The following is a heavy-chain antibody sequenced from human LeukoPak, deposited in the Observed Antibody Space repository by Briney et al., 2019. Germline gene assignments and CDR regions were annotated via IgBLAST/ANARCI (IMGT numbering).Heavy chain of an antibody. CDR3: AREDYGGKGWGIDY. J-gene: IGHJ4*02. CDR2: IYYSGST. CDR1: GGSISSYY. D-gene: IGHD4-23*01. Sequence: MPSETLSLTCTVSGGSISSYYWSWIRQPPGKGLEWIGYIYYSGSTNYNPSLKSRVTISVDTSKNQFSLKLSSVTAADTAVYYCAREDYGGKGWGIDYWGQGTLVTVSS. V-gene: IGHV4-59*01.